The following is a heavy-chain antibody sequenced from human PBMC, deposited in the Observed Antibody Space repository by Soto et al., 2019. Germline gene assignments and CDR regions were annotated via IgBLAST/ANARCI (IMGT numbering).Heavy chain of an antibody. CDR2: ISYDGSNK. CDR3: ANGYKDFWSGYYGPVLY. D-gene: IGHD3-3*02. Sequence: PGGSLRLSCAASGFTFSSYGMHWVRQAPGKGLEWVAVISYDGSNKYYADSVKGRFTISRDNSKNTLYLQMNSLRAEDTAVYYCANGYKDFWSGYYGPVLYWGQGTLVTVSS. V-gene: IGHV3-30*18. J-gene: IGHJ4*02. CDR1: GFTFSSYG.